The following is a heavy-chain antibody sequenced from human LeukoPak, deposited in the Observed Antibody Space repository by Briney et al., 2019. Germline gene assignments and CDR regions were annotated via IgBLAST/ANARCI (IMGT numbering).Heavy chain of an antibody. J-gene: IGHJ4*02. V-gene: IGHV3-7*01. CDR3: ARDYFDWNYDY. CDR2: IKQDGSEK. D-gene: IGHD1-1*01. CDR1: GFTFSSYW. Sequence: GGSLRLSCAASGFTFSSYWMIWVRQAPGKGLEWVANIKQDGSEKYYVDSVKGRFTISGDNAKNSLYLQMNSLRAEDTAVYYCARDYFDWNYDYWGQGTLVTVSS.